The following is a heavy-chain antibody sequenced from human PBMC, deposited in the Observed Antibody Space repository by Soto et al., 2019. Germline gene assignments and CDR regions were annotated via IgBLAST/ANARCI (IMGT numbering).Heavy chain of an antibody. J-gene: IGHJ4*02. D-gene: IGHD6-13*01. CDR3: ASTSSSWPYYFDY. CDR1: GGSISSSSYY. Sequence: QLQLQESGPGLVKPSETLSLTCTVSGGSISSSSYYWGWIRQPPGKGLEWIGSIYYSGSTYYNPSLKSRVTISVDTSENQFSLKLSSVTAADTAVYYCASTSSSWPYYFDYWGQGTLVTVSS. CDR2: IYYSGST. V-gene: IGHV4-39*01.